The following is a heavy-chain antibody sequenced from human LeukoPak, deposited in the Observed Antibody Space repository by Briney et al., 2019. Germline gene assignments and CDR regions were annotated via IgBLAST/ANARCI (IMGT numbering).Heavy chain of an antibody. CDR3: ARDRIAAYNWFDP. CDR2: ISSSSSYI. D-gene: IGHD6-13*01. J-gene: IGHJ5*02. CDR1: GFTFGSFG. V-gene: IGHV3-21*01. Sequence: GGSLRLSCAASGFTFGSFGMHWVRQPPGKGLEWVSSISSSSSYIYYADSVKGRFTISRDNAKNSLYLQMNSLRAEDTAVYYCARDRIAAYNWFDPWGQGTLVTVSS.